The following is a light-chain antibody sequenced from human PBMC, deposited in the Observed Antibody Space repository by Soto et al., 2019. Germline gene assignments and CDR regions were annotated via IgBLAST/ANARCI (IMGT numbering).Light chain of an antibody. J-gene: IGKJ4*01. CDR1: QSLLHSDGKTY. CDR2: EVS. CDR3: MQNIQLPLT. V-gene: IGKV2D-29*01. Sequence: DIVMTQTPLSLSVTPGQPASISCKSSQSLLHSDGKTYVHWYLQKPGQPPQLLLYEVSNRFSGVPDRFTGSASGTDFTLKISRVGAEDVGLYYCMQNIQLPLTFGGGTKVEI.